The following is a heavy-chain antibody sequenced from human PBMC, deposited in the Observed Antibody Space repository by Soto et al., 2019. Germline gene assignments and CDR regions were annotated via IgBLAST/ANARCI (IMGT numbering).Heavy chain of an antibody. Sequence: QVQLQESGPGLVKPSETLSLTCTVSGDSVNSRAYYWTWIRQPPGKGLEWLGYIYYSGNTNYNPPPRGRGTISVDPAKDQFSLKLASGTAGDTAVYYCARGGGGGYWGQGTLVTVSS. CDR1: GDSVNSRAYY. D-gene: IGHD3-16*01. CDR2: IYYSGNT. J-gene: IGHJ4*02. CDR3: ARGGGGGY. V-gene: IGHV4-61*08.